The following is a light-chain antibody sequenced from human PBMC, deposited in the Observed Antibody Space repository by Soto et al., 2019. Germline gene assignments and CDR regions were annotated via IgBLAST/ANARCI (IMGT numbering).Light chain of an antibody. Sequence: EIVFSQSPGTLSLSPGERATLSCRASQSVSSTYSVWYQQKPGQTPRLLIYGTSNRATGIPARFSGSGSGTDFTLTISSLEPEDFAVYYCHQRKSWPRTFGQGTKVDIK. CDR1: QSVSSTY. J-gene: IGKJ1*01. V-gene: IGKV3-11*01. CDR2: GTS. CDR3: HQRKSWPRT.